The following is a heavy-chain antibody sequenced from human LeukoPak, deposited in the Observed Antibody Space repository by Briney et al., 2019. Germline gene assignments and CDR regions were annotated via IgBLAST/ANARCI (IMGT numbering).Heavy chain of an antibody. V-gene: IGHV1-2*02. Sequence: GASVKVSCKASGYTFTGYYMHSVRQAPGQGLEWMGWINPNSGGTNYAQKFQGRVTMTRDTSISTAYMELSRLRSDDTAVYYCARLYDNLTGDSFDYWGQGTLVTVSS. J-gene: IGHJ4*02. CDR2: INPNSGGT. CDR1: GYTFTGYY. CDR3: ARLYDNLTGDSFDY. D-gene: IGHD3-9*01.